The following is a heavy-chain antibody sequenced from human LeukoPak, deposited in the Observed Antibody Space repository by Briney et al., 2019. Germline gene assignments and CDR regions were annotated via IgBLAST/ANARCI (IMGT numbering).Heavy chain of an antibody. Sequence: GGSLRLSCAASGLTFNSYWMHWVRQVAGKGLVWVARINGDASNTTYADSVKGRFTISRDNAKNTLNLQMNSLRAEDTAVYYCARATPSLVDWGQGTLVTVSS. CDR3: ARATPSLVD. V-gene: IGHV3-74*03. D-gene: IGHD4-23*01. CDR1: GLTFNSYW. CDR2: INGDASNT. J-gene: IGHJ4*02.